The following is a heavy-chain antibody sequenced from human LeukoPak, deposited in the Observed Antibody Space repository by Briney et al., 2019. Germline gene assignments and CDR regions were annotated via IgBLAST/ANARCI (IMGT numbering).Heavy chain of an antibody. V-gene: IGHV4-34*01. Sequence: PSETLSLACDVYGGSFSGYYWSWIRQPPGKGLEWIGEINHSGSTNYNPSLKSRVTISVDTSKNQFSLKLSSVTAADTAVYYCARGKRGYSSSWYDYWGQGTLVTVSS. CDR2: INHSGST. CDR3: ARGKRGYSSSWYDY. CDR1: GGSFSGYY. J-gene: IGHJ4*02. D-gene: IGHD6-13*01.